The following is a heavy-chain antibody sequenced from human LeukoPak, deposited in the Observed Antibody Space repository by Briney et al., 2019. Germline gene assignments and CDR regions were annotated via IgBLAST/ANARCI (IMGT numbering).Heavy chain of an antibody. J-gene: IGHJ6*03. CDR3: ARQIVGATPYYYYYMDV. D-gene: IGHD1-26*01. CDR2: INHSGST. V-gene: IGHV4-34*01. CDR1: GGSFSGYY. Sequence: PSETLSLTCAVYGGSFSGYYWSWIRQPPGKGLEWIGEINHSGSTNYNPSLKSRVTISVDTSKNQFSLKVSSVTVADTAVYYCARQIVGATPYYYYYMDVWGKGTTVTVSS.